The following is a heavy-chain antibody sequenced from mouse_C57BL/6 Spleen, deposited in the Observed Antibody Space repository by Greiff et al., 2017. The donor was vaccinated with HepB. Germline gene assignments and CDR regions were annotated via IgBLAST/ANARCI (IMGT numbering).Heavy chain of an antibody. CDR2: ISDGGSYT. Sequence: EVKLMESGGGLVKPGGSLKLSCAASGFTFSSYAMSWVRQTPEKRLEWVATISDGGSYTYYPDNVKGRFTISRDNAKNNLYLQMSHLKSEDTAMYYCARDWDSNHDYWGQGTTLTVSS. V-gene: IGHV5-4*01. D-gene: IGHD2-5*01. J-gene: IGHJ2*01. CDR1: GFTFSSYA. CDR3: ARDWDSNHDY.